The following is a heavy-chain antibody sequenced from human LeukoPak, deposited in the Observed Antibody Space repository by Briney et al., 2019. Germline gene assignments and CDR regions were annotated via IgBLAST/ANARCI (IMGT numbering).Heavy chain of an antibody. Sequence: AASVKVPCKASGGTFSSYAISWVRQAPGQGLEWMGRIIPILGIANYAQKFQGRVTITADKSTSTAYMELSSLRSEDTAVYYCALGAVTGNWYFDLWGRGTLVTVSS. CDR1: GGTFSSYA. CDR3: ALGAVTGNWYFDL. J-gene: IGHJ2*01. V-gene: IGHV1-69*04. D-gene: IGHD1-14*01. CDR2: IIPILGIA.